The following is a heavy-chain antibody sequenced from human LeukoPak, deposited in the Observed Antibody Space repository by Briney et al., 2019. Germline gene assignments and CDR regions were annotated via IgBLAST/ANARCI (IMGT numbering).Heavy chain of an antibody. J-gene: IGHJ4*02. D-gene: IGHD1-26*01. CDR3: TTDIRWEVRPFDY. Sequence: PGGSLRLSCAASTFSSSNAWMNWVRQAPGKGLEWVGRIKSKTDGGTTDYAAPVKGRFTIARDDSKNTLYLQMNSLKTEDAAVYYCTTDIRWEVRPFDYWGQETLVTVSS. CDR1: TFSSSNAW. CDR2: IKSKTDGGTT. V-gene: IGHV3-15*01.